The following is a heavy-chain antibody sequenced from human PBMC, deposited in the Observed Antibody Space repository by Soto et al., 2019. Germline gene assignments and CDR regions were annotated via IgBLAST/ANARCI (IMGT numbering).Heavy chain of an antibody. J-gene: IGHJ5*02. CDR1: GGSISSYY. CDR2: IYYSGGT. Sequence: PSETLSLTCTVSGGSISSYYWSWIRQPPGKGLEWIGYIYYSGGTNYNPSLKSRVTISVDTSKNQFSLKLSSVTAADTAVYYCARAPARPNENWFDPWGQGTLVTVSS. D-gene: IGHD6-6*01. V-gene: IGHV4-59*01. CDR3: ARAPARPNENWFDP.